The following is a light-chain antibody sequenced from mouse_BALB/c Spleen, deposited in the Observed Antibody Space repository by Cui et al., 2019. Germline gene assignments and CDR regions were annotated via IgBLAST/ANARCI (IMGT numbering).Light chain of an antibody. J-gene: IGKJ1*01. CDR3: QQWSSYPRT. CDR2: DTS. V-gene: IGKV4-55*01. Sequence: QIVLTQSPAIMSASPGEKVTMTCSASSSVSYMYWYKQKPGSSPRLLIYDTSNLASGVPVRFSGSGSGTSYSLTISQMEAEDAATYYCQQWSSYPRTFGGGTKLEIK. CDR1: SSVSY.